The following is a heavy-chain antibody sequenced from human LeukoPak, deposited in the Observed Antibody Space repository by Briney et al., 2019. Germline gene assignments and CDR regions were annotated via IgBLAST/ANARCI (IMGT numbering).Heavy chain of an antibody. Sequence: GGSLRLSCAASGFTFSSYAMSWVRQAPGKGLEWVSAISGSGGSTYYADSVKGRFTISRDNSKNTLYLQMNSLRAEDTAVYYCAKMGGYCSSTSCYVNWFDPWGQGTLVTVSS. J-gene: IGHJ5*02. V-gene: IGHV3-23*01. CDR3: AKMGGYCSSTSCYVNWFDP. CDR1: GFTFSSYA. D-gene: IGHD2-2*01. CDR2: ISGSGGST.